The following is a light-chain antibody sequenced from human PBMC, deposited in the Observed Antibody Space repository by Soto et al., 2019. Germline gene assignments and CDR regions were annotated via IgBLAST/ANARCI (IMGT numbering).Light chain of an antibody. CDR2: DVS. CDR3: SSYRSSSTRV. CDR1: SSDVGVYNY. Sequence: QSALPQPASVPGSPGQSITVSCTRTSSDVGVYNYVSWYQQHPGKAPKLIIYDVSYRPSGVSNRFSGSESGSTASLTISGLQAEDEADYYCSSYRSSSTRVFGTGTKVTV. V-gene: IGLV2-14*03. J-gene: IGLJ1*01.